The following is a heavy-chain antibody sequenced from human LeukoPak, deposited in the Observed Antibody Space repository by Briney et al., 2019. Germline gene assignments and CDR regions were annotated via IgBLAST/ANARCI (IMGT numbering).Heavy chain of an antibody. Sequence: SVKVSCKASGGTFSSYIINWVRQAPGQGLEWMGGIIPIFGTANYAQKFQGRVAITADESTSTAYMELSSLRSEDAAVYYCARAYSSNWYYFDSWGQGALVTVSS. CDR3: ARAYSSNWYYFDS. CDR1: GGTFSSYI. CDR2: IIPIFGTA. D-gene: IGHD2-2*01. V-gene: IGHV1-69*13. J-gene: IGHJ4*02.